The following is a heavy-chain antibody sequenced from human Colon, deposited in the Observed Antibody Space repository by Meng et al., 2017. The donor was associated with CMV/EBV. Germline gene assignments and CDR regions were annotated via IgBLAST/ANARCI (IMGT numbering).Heavy chain of an antibody. J-gene: IGHJ5*02. CDR3: VRGSEISTGSYGDS. D-gene: IGHD3-9*01. CDR2: MIPNTGGT. Sequence: KAYGYSFSDYYLHWVRQAPGRGLEWMGRMIPNTGGTNYAQKFQGSVTMTGDTSISKAYMELRNVRSDDTAVYYCVRGSEISTGSYGDSWGQGTLVTVSS. CDR1: GYSFSDYY. V-gene: IGHV1-2*06.